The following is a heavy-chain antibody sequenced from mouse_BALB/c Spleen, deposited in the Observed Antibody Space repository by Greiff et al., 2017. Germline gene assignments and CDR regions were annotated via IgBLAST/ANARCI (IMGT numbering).Heavy chain of an antibody. CDR1: GYTFSSYW. J-gene: IGHJ4*01. Sequence: VQLQQSGAELMKPGASVKISCKATGYTFSSYWIEWVKQRPGHGLEWIGEILPGSGSTNYNEKFKGKATFTADTSSNTAYMQLSSLTSEDSAVYYCASFDGYYVGAMDYWGQGTSVTVSS. CDR3: ASFDGYYVGAMDY. D-gene: IGHD2-3*01. CDR2: ILPGSGST. V-gene: IGHV1-9*01.